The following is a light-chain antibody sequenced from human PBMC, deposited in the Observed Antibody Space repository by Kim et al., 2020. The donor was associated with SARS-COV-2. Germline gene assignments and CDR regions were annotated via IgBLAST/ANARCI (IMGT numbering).Light chain of an antibody. J-gene: IGLJ2*01. CDR1: SSDIGSYDL. CDR3: CSYARGNPVI. CDR2: GVT. Sequence: GQSITISCTGSSSDIGSYDLVSWYQQHPGKAPKLLIYGVTKRPSGVSNRFSGSKSDNTASLTISGLQADDEGDYYCCSYARGNPVIFGGGTKVTVL. V-gene: IGLV2-23*02.